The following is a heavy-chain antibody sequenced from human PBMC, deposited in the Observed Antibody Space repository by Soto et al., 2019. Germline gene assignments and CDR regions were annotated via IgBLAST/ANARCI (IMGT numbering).Heavy chain of an antibody. D-gene: IGHD3-16*02. CDR2: IYDNGNT. CDR1: GGSISSYY. J-gene: IGHJ3*02. Sequence: SETLSLTCTVSGGSISSYYWSWIRQPPGKGLEWIGYIYDNGNTNYNPSLKSRVTISVDTSENQFSLNLTSVTAADTAVYYCARDHYDYDYIWGSYRPRGPFDTWGQGTMVTV. V-gene: IGHV4-59*01. CDR3: ARDHYDYDYIWGSYRPRGPFDT.